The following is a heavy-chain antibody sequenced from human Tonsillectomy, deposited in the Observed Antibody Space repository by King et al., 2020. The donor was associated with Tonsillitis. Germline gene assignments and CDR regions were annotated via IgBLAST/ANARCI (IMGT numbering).Heavy chain of an antibody. CDR1: GLIFSDAW. CDR2: IKSKGSGGTR. D-gene: IGHD1-1*01. CDR3: AHVSSAPGRLTS. Sequence: VQLVESGGGFVKPGESLRLSCGVSGLIFSDAWMSWVRQAPGKGLEWVGRIKSKGSGGTRDYGAPVKGRVAISRDDSTNMVFLQMIGLTLEDTAIYYCAHVSSAPGRLTSWGQGVQVTVSS. V-gene: IGHV3-15*01. J-gene: IGHJ4*02.